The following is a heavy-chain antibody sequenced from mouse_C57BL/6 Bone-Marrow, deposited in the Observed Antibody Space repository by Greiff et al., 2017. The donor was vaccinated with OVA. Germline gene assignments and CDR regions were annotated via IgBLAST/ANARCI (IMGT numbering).Heavy chain of an antibody. CDR3: ARDGGVLRDYAMDY. D-gene: IGHD1-1*01. CDR2: INYDGSST. Sequence: EVQLVESEGGLVQPGRSMKLSCTASGFTFSDYYMAWVRQVPEKGLEWVANINYDGSSTYYLDSLKSRFIISRDNAKNILYLQMSSLKSEDTATYYCARDGGVLRDYAMDYWGQGTSVTVSS. V-gene: IGHV5-16*01. J-gene: IGHJ4*01. CDR1: GFTFSDYY.